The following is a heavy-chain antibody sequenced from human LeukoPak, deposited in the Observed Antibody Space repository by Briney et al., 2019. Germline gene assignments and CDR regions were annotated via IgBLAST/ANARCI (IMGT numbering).Heavy chain of an antibody. D-gene: IGHD3-9*01. CDR3: ARHAPPVLRYFDWLRHEYYFDY. J-gene: IGHJ4*02. Sequence: SETLSLTCTVSGGSISSSSYYWGWIRQPPAKGLECLGSIYYSGSTYYNPSLKSRVTISVDTSKNQFSLKLSSVTAADTAVYYCARHAPPVLRYFDWLRHEYYFDYWGQGTLVTVSS. CDR1: GGSISSSSYY. CDR2: IYYSGST. V-gene: IGHV4-39*01.